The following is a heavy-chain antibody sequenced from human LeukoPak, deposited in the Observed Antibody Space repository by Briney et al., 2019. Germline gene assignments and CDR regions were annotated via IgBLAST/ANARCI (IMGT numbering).Heavy chain of an antibody. J-gene: IGHJ4*02. CDR3: ARDPAATPLDY. V-gene: IGHV3-21*01. D-gene: IGHD6-13*01. CDR2: ITTSSDYK. CDR1: GFTFSAYT. Sequence: GGSLRLSCAASGFTFSAYTMSWVRQAPGKGLEWVSSITTSSDYKYYADSLRGRLTISRDDAKNSLFLQMNSLRGDDTAVYYCARDPAATPLDYWGQGILVTVSS.